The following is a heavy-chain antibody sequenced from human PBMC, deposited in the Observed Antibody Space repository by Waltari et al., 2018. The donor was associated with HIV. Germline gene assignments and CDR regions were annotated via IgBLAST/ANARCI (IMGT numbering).Heavy chain of an antibody. J-gene: IGHJ4*02. CDR1: GDSVSSNSAD. Sequence: QVELQQSGPGLVKPSQTLSLTCAIYGDSVSSNSADWNWIRQSASRGLEWLGRTYYRSKWYNDSAVSVKSRITIHPDTSKTQFSLQLNSVTPEDTAVYYCARGGQYGGFVYWGQGTLVTVSS. D-gene: IGHD5-12*01. CDR2: TYYRSKWYN. V-gene: IGHV6-1*01. CDR3: ARGGQYGGFVY.